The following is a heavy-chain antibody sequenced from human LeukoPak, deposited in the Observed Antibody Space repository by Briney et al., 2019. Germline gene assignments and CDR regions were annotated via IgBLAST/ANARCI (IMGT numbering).Heavy chain of an antibody. CDR3: AELGITMIGGV. Sequence: GGSMRLSCAASGFTFSSYSMNWVRQAPGKGLEWVSYISSSGSTIYYADSVKGRFTISRDNAKNSLYLQINSLRAEDTAVYYCAELGITMIGGVWGKGTTVTISS. CDR2: ISSSGSTI. CDR1: GFTFSSYS. V-gene: IGHV3-48*04. J-gene: IGHJ6*04. D-gene: IGHD3-10*02.